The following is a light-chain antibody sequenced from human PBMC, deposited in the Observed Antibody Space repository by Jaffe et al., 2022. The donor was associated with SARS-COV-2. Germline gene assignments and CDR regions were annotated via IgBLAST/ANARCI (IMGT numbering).Light chain of an antibody. CDR3: SSYTTGSTAYV. CDR2: DVS. Sequence: QSALTQPASVSGSPGQSITISCTGTSSDVGGYKYVSWYQQHPGKAPKLMIFDVSDRPSGVSNRFSGSKSGNTASLTISGLQTEDEADYYCSSYTTGSTAYVFGTGTKVTVL. CDR1: SSDVGGYKY. V-gene: IGLV2-14*03. J-gene: IGLJ1*01.